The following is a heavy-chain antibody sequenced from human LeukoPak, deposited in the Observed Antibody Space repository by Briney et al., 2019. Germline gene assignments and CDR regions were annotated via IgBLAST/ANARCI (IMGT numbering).Heavy chain of an antibody. CDR2: IIPILGIA. CDR3: ARDEYCGGDCQRAN. J-gene: IGHJ4*02. V-gene: IGHV1-69*04. D-gene: IGHD2-21*02. Sequence: ASVKVSCKASGGTFSSYAISWVRQAPGQGLEWMGRIIPILGIANYAQKFQGRVTSTADKSTSTAYMELSSLRSEDTAVYYCARDEYCGGDCQRANWGQGTLVTVSS. CDR1: GGTFSSYA.